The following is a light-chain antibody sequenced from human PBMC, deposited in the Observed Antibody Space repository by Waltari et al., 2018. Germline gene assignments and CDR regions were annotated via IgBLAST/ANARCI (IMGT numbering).Light chain of an antibody. CDR3: QQYNYWPRT. J-gene: IGKJ2*01. V-gene: IGKV3-15*01. CDR1: YTITRN. Sequence: VRTQSPATLSVSPGERATLSCRASYTITRNLAWYQQIPGQAPRLLIYYASTRAIGVPARFSGSGSGVEFTLTISSLQSEDDAVYYCQQYNYWPRTFGQGTKLEIK. CDR2: YAS.